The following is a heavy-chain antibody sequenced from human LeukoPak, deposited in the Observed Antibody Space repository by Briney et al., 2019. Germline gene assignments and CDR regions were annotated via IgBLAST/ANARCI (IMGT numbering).Heavy chain of an antibody. D-gene: IGHD3-22*01. V-gene: IGHV4-30-4*01. CDR3: ARAASYYDSSGMDY. CDR2: IYNSGST. CDR1: GGSISSGDYY. Sequence: PAETLSLTCTVSGGSISSGDYYWSWIRQPPGKGLEWIGYIYNSGSTYYNPSLKSRVTISVDTSKNQFSLKLSSVTAADTAVYYCARAASYYDSSGMDYWGQGTLVTVSS. J-gene: IGHJ4*02.